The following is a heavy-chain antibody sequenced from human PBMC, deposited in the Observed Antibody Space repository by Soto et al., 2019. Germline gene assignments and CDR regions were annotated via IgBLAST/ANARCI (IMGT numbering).Heavy chain of an antibody. J-gene: IGHJ3*02. CDR1: GFTFSSYA. CDR2: ISSNGGST. V-gene: IGHV3-64D*06. CDR3: VPVEGKGAFDI. Sequence: GSLRLSCSASGFTFSSYAMHWVRQAPGKGLEYVSAISSNGGSTYYADSVKGRFTISRGNSKNTLYLQMSSLRAEDTAVYYCVPVEGKGAFDIWGQGTMVTVSS. D-gene: IGHD3-3*01.